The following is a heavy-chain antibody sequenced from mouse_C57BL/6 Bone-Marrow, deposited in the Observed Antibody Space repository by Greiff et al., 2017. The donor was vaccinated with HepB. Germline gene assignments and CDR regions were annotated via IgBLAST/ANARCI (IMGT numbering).Heavy chain of an antibody. Sequence: QVQLQQSGSELRSPGSSVKLSCKDFDSEVFPIAYMSWVRQKPGHGFEWIGGILPSIGRTIYGEKFEDKATLDADTLSNTAYLELNSLTSEDSAIYYCARGYYGSSYEGYWYFDVWGTGTTVTVSS. J-gene: IGHJ1*03. CDR3: ARGYYGSSYEGYWYFDV. D-gene: IGHD1-1*01. CDR1: DSEVFPIAY. CDR2: ILPSIGRT. V-gene: IGHV15-2*01.